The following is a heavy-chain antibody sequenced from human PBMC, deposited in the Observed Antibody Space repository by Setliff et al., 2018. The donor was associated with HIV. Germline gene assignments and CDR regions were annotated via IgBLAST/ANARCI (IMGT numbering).Heavy chain of an antibody. CDR1: DDSISSNY. J-gene: IGHJ4*02. D-gene: IGHD2-2*01. CDR2: IYTGGRT. Sequence: SETLSLTCTVSDDSISSNYWSWIRQSAGKGLEWVGRIYTGGRTNYNPSLKGRVTMSVDTSKNQFSLNSSSVTAADTAVYYCARDRMPMASWVPDKWGQGTLVTVSS. V-gene: IGHV4-4*07. CDR3: ARDRMPMASWVPDK.